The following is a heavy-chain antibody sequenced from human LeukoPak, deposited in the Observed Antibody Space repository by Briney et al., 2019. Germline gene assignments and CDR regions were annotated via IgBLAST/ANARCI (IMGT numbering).Heavy chain of an antibody. Sequence: GASVKVSCKASGCTFTSYYMHWVRQAPGQGLEWMGIINPSGGSTSYAQKFRGRVTMTRDMSTSTVYMELSSLRSEDTAVYYCARASRRFYWDYWGQGTLVTVSS. CDR3: ARASRRFYWDY. CDR1: GCTFTSYY. D-gene: IGHD2/OR15-2a*01. J-gene: IGHJ4*02. V-gene: IGHV1-46*01. CDR2: INPSGGST.